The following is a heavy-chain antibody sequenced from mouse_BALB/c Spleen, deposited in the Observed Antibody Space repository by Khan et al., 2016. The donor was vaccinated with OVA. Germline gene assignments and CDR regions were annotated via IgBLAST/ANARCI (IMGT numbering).Heavy chain of an antibody. CDR3: ARIKKIEATYFDY. Sequence: QVQLQQSGAELVKAGASVKMSCKASGYTFNSYWMHWVKQRLGQGLEWFAETNPTNGRTYYNEKFKSKATLTVDKSSSTAYMLLSGPTFEDSAVYYSARIKKIEATYFDYWGQGTTLTVSS. CDR2: TNPTNGRT. V-gene: IGHV1S81*02. D-gene: IGHD1-1*01. J-gene: IGHJ2*01. CDR1: GYTFNSYW.